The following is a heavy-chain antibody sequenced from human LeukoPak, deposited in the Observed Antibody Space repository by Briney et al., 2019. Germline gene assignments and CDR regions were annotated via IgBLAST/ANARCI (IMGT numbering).Heavy chain of an antibody. D-gene: IGHD6-19*01. CDR3: VKLLVAGTYYYYGMDI. Sequence: GGSLRLSCSVSGFTFSSYAMHWCRQAPGKGLEYVSAISSNGGSTYYADSVKGRFTMSRDNSKNTLYLQMSSLRAEDTAVYYCVKLLVAGTYYYYGMDICGEGTTATVSS. CDR2: ISSNGGST. V-gene: IGHV3-64D*09. CDR1: GFTFSSYA. J-gene: IGHJ6*04.